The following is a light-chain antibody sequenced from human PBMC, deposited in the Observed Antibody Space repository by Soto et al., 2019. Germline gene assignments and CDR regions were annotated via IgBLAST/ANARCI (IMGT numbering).Light chain of an antibody. V-gene: IGKV3-20*01. J-gene: IGKJ1*01. CDR1: QSVSSSY. CDR3: QQYGSSRT. CDR2: GAS. Sequence: EIVLTQSPGTLSLSPGERATLSCRASQSVSSSYLAWYQQKPGQAPRLLIYGASSRATGIPDRFSGSGSGTDFTLTISRLEPEDFAVYYCQQYGSSRTFGQGTRG.